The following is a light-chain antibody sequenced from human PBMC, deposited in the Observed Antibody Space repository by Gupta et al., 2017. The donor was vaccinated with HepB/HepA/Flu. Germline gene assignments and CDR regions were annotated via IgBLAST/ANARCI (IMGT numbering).Light chain of an antibody. V-gene: IGKV4-1*01. J-gene: IGKJ1*01. Sequence: DIVMTQSPDSLAVSLGERATINCKSSQSVLYSSNNKNYLAWYQQKPGQPPKLLIYWASTRESGVPDRFSGRGSGTDFTLTISRLQAEDVAVYYCQQYDSTPQTFGQGTKVEIK. CDR2: WAS. CDR3: QQYDSTPQT. CDR1: QSVLYSSNNKNY.